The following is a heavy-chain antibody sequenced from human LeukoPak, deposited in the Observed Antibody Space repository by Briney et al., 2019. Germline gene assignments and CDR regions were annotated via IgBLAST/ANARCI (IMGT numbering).Heavy chain of an antibody. CDR1: GGTLSSYT. CDR3: ARDREGYSGYQSYYYTDV. V-gene: IGHV1-69*04. D-gene: IGHD5-12*01. Sequence: SVKVSCKASGGTLSSYTISWVRQAPGQGLEWMGRIIPILGIANYAQKFQGRVTVTADKSTSTAYMELSSLRSEDTAVYYCARDREGYSGYQSYYYTDVWGKGTTVTVSS. CDR2: IIPILGIA. J-gene: IGHJ6*03.